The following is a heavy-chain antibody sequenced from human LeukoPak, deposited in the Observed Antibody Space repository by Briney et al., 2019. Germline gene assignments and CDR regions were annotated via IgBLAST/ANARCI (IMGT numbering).Heavy chain of an antibody. D-gene: IGHD1-26*01. J-gene: IGHJ4*02. CDR3: ARDLVVGATMYPDY. CDR2: ISSDGSNT. V-gene: IGHV3-74*01. Sequence: GGSLRLSCAASGFTFSNYWMHWVRQAPGKGLVWVSRISSDGSNTNYADSVKGRFTISRDNAENTLYLQMNTLRAEDTAVYYCARDLVVGATMYPDYWGQGTLVTVSS. CDR1: GFTFSNYW.